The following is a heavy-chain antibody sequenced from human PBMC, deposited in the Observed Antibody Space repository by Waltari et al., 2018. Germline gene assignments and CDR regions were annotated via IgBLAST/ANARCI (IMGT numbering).Heavy chain of an antibody. CDR3: ARGRVDFAY. CDR2: VKEDGSEK. Sequence: EVQLVESGGNLVQPGGSLRLSCAASGFAVSPYWMSWVRQAPGKGLEWVANVKEDGSEKYYVDSVKGRFTISRDNAKNSLYLQMNSLRAEDTAVYFCARGRVDFAYWGQGTLVTVSS. CDR1: GFAVSPYW. J-gene: IGHJ4*02. V-gene: IGHV3-7*01.